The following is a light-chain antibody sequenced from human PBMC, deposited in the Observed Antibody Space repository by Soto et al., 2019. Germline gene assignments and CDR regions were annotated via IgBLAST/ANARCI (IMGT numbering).Light chain of an antibody. V-gene: IGLV2-14*01. CDR3: SSYTSSSTLGV. Sequence: QPALTQPASVYGSPGQSITISCTGTSSDVGGYNYVSWYQQHPGKAPKLMIYDVSNRPSGVSNRFSGSKSGNTASLTISGLQAEDEADYYCSSYTSSSTLGVFGGGTKLTVL. CDR1: SSDVGGYNY. J-gene: IGLJ2*01. CDR2: DVS.